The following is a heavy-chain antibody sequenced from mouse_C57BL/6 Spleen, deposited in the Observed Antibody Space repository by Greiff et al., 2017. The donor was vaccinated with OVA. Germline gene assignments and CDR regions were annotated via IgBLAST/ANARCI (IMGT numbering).Heavy chain of an antibody. Sequence: QVQLQQPGAELVRPGSSVKLSCKASGYTFTSYWMHWVKQRPIQGLEWIGNIDPSDSETHYNQKFKDKATLTVDKSSSTAYMQLSSLTSEDSAVYYCARAPYGSLDYCGQGTTLTVSS. CDR2: IDPSDSET. D-gene: IGHD2-2*01. V-gene: IGHV1-52*01. CDR1: GYTFTSYW. CDR3: ARAPYGSLDY. J-gene: IGHJ2*01.